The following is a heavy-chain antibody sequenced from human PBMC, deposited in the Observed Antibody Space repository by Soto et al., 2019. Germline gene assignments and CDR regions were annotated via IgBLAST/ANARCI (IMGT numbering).Heavy chain of an antibody. CDR3: ARDPITSYDAFDI. J-gene: IGHJ3*02. Sequence: PGGSVRLSCAASGFTVSSNYMSWVRQAPGKGLEWVSVIYSGGSTYYADSVKGRFTISRHNSKNTLYLQMNSLRAEDTAVYYCARDPITSYDAFDIWGQGTMVTVSS. D-gene: IGHD3-10*01. CDR2: IYSGGST. V-gene: IGHV3-53*04. CDR1: GFTVSSNY.